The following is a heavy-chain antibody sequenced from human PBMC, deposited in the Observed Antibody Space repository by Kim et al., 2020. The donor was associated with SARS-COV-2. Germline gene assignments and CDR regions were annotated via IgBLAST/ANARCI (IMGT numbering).Heavy chain of an antibody. CDR3: ARGKVVIAEADYLDS. CDR1: GGSFSGYY. Sequence: SETLSLTCAVYGGSFSGYYWTWIRQPPGKGLEWIGEINHSGSTNYSPSLKSRVSISVDTSKNQFSLNLNSVTAADTAVYYCARGKVVIAEADYLDSWGRG. D-gene: IGHD6-13*01. CDR2: INHSGST. V-gene: IGHV4-34*01. J-gene: IGHJ4*02.